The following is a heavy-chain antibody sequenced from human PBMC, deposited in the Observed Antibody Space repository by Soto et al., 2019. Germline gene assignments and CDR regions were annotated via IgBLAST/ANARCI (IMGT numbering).Heavy chain of an antibody. D-gene: IGHD2-15*01. V-gene: IGHV1-69*06. Sequence: SVKVSCKASGGTFSSYAISWVRQAPGQGLEWMGGIIPIFGTANYAQKFQGRVTITADKSTSTAYMELSSLRSEDTAVYYCARDPPLGYCSGGSCSMAVWGQGTTVTSP. CDR3: ARDPPLGYCSGGSCSMAV. J-gene: IGHJ6*02. CDR1: GGTFSSYA. CDR2: IIPIFGTA.